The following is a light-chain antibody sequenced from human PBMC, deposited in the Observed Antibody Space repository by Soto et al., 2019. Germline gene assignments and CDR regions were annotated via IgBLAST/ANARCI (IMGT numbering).Light chain of an antibody. Sequence: DIQMTQSPSSLSASVGDRVTISCRASQNIGSWLNWYQQKPGKAPKVLISAAYTLQSGVPSRFSGSGSETDFTLTISSLQPEDFATYYCQQSYTRWTFGQGTKLEIK. V-gene: IGKV1-39*01. CDR1: QNIGSW. CDR2: AAY. J-gene: IGKJ2*02. CDR3: QQSYTRWT.